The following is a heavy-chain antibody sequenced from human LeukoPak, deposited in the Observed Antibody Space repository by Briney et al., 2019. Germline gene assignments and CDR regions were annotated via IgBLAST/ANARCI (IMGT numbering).Heavy chain of an antibody. V-gene: IGHV4-59*08. CDR3: ASTDWNGYYYYMDV. D-gene: IGHD1-1*01. J-gene: IGHJ6*03. CDR2: IYYSGST. Sequence: SETLSLTCTVSGGSISSYYWSWIRQPPGKGLEWIGYIYYSGSTNYNPSLKSRVTISVDTSKNQFSLKLSSVTAADTAVYYCASTDWNGYYYYMDVWGKGTTVTVSS. CDR1: GGSISSYY.